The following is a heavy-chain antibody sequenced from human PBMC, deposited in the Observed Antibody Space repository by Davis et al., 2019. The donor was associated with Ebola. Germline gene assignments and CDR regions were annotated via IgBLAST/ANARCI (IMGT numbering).Heavy chain of an antibody. CDR2: INLDSGGT. J-gene: IGHJ5*01. CDR3: ARVPRGGNSKDFDS. V-gene: IGHV1-2*02. CDR1: GYTFTDYY. Sequence: ASVKVSCKASGYTFTDYYLHWVRQAPGQGLEWMGWINLDSGGTYYAQKFQGRVTMTRDTSISTAYLELGRLRSDDTAVFYCARVPRGGNSKDFDSWGQGTLVTVSS. D-gene: IGHD4-23*01.